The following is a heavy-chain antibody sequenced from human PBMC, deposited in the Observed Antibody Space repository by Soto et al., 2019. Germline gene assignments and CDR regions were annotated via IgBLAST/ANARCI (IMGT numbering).Heavy chain of an antibody. Sequence: GGSLRLSCAASGFTFSSYSMNWVRQAPGKGLEWVSYISSSSSTIYYADSVKGRFTISRDNAKNSLYLQMNSLRAEDTAVYYCARDEFLSSGLYYFDYWGQGTLVTVSS. CDR2: ISSSSSTI. V-gene: IGHV3-48*01. CDR3: ARDEFLSSGLYYFDY. CDR1: GFTFSSYS. J-gene: IGHJ4*02. D-gene: IGHD6-19*01.